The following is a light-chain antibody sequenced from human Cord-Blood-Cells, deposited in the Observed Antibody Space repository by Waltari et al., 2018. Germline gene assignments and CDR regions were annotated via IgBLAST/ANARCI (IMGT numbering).Light chain of an antibody. V-gene: IGKV1-5*03. J-gene: IGKJ1*01. CDR1: QSISSW. CDR3: QQYNSYST. Sequence: DIQMTQSPSTLSASVGDRVTITCRASQSISSWLAWYQQKPGKAPKLLIYKASSLESGVPSRFSGSGSGTEFTLTISSLQPDDFATYYCQQYNSYSTFGQGTKVEXK. CDR2: KAS.